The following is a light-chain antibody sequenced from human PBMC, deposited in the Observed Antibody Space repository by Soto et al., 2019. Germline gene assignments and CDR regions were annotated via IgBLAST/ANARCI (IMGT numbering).Light chain of an antibody. V-gene: IGLV2-8*01. CDR2: EVS. CDR1: NSDVGGYNF. J-gene: IGLJ3*02. Sequence: QSALTQPPSASGSPGQSVTISCTGTNSDVGGYNFVSWYQQHPGKAPKVMIYEVSKRPSGVPDRFSASKSGNTASLTISRLQPEDEAEYYCSSYAGRNTLVFGGGTKVTVL. CDR3: SSYAGRNTLV.